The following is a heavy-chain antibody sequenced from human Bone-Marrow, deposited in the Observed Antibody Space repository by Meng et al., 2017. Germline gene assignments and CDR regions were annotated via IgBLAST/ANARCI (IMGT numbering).Heavy chain of an antibody. CDR3: ARDEGGVVLGAFDI. Sequence: AGSLRLSCTASGGSISSYYRSCIRQPPGKGREWIGYIYYGGSTNYHPSLKSRVTISVDTSKNQFSLKLSCVTAAETAVYYCARDEGGVVLGAFDIWGQGTMVTVSS. CDR1: GGSISSYY. J-gene: IGHJ3*02. D-gene: IGHD3-10*01. V-gene: IGHV4-59*01. CDR2: IYYGGST.